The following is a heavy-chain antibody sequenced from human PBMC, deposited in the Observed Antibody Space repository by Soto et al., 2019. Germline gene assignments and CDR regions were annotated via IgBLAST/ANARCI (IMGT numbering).Heavy chain of an antibody. CDR2: IDYSGTA. D-gene: IGHD1-20*01. CDR1: SGSISVTNVF. Sequence: SETLSLTCTVSSGSISVTNVFWGWVRQPPGKGLEWIWNIDYSGTAYFSPSLATRVTFHVDTSKNQFSLTLYSVTAADTAVYYCARITGRHLDYWGQGILVTVS. V-gene: IGHV4-39*01. CDR3: ARITGRHLDY. J-gene: IGHJ4*02.